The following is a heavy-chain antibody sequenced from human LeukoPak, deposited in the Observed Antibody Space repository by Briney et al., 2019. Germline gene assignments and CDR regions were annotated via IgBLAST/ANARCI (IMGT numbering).Heavy chain of an antibody. J-gene: IGHJ4*02. CDR1: GFTFSSYG. D-gene: IGHD1-26*01. CDR2: IRYDGSNK. Sequence: GGSLRLSCAASGFTFSSYGMHWVRQAPGKGLEWVAFIRYDGSNKYYADSVKGRFTISRDNSKNTLYLQMNSLRAEDTAVYYCAKSLTSQSGVYSGSYKEGFDYWGQGTLVTVSS. CDR3: AKSLTSQSGVYSGSYKEGFDY. V-gene: IGHV3-30*02.